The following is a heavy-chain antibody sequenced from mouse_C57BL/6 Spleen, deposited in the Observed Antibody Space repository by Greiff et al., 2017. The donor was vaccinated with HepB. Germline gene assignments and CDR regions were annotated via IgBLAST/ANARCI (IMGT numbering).Heavy chain of an antibody. CDR1: GYTFTGYW. CDR3: ARPYDYYGGFAY. CDR2: ILPGSCST. Sequence: QVQLKQSGAELMKPGASVKLSCKATGYTFTGYWIEWVKQRPGHGLEWIGEILPGSCSTNYNEKFKGKATFTADTSSNTAYMQLSSLTTEDSAIDYCARPYDYYGGFAYWGQGTLVTVSA. J-gene: IGHJ3*01. V-gene: IGHV1-9*01. D-gene: IGHD1-1*01.